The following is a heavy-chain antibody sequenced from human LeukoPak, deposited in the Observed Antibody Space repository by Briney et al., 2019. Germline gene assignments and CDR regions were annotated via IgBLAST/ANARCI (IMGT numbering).Heavy chain of an antibody. CDR2: IYHSGST. Sequence: PSETLSLTCAVSGGSISSSNWWSRVRQPPGKGLEWIGEIYHSGSTNYNPSLKSRVTISVDKSKNQFSLKLSSVTAADTAVYYCARRIRTVTPYNWFDPWGQGTLVTVSS. CDR1: GGSISSSNW. V-gene: IGHV4-4*02. CDR3: ARRIRTVTPYNWFDP. D-gene: IGHD4-17*01. J-gene: IGHJ5*02.